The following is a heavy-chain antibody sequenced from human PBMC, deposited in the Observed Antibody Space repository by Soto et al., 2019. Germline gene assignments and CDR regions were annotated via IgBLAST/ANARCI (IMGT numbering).Heavy chain of an antibody. CDR1: GDSISGGASF. J-gene: IGHJ5*02. CDR2: VYYSGSS. Sequence: SETLSLTCTVSGDSISGGASFWSWIRQPPGKGLEWIANVYYSGSSYYNPSLKSRLTISVDTTKNQFSLQLKSMTAADTAVYYCAKLSCTSSTCHFPGWFDPWGQGTLGTVSS. V-gene: IGHV4-31*03. CDR3: AKLSCTSSTCHFPGWFDP. D-gene: IGHD2-2*01.